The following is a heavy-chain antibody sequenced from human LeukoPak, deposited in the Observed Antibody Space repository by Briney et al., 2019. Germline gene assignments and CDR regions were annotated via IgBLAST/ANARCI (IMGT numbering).Heavy chain of an antibody. CDR3: AKDVDTAMGD. CDR2: ISYDGSNK. J-gene: IGHJ4*02. V-gene: IGHV3-30*18. Sequence: GGSLRLSCAASGFTFSSYAMSWVRQAPGKGLEWVAVISYDGSNKYYADSVKGRFTISGDNSKNTLYLQMNSLRAEDTAVYYCAKDVDTAMGDWGQGALVTVSS. CDR1: GFTFSSYA. D-gene: IGHD5-18*01.